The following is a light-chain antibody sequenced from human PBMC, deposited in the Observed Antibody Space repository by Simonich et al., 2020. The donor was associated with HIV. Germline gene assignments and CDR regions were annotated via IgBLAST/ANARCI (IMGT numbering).Light chain of an antibody. V-gene: IGLV1-44*01. Sequence: QSVLTQPPSASGTPGQRVTISCSGSRSNIGSNTVNWYQQLPGTAPKLLIYRNNPRPSGGPDRFSGSKSGTAASLAISGLQAEDEAAYYCQSYDSSLSGVVFGGGTKLTVL. CDR2: RNN. CDR3: QSYDSSLSGVV. CDR1: RSNIGSNT. J-gene: IGLJ2*01.